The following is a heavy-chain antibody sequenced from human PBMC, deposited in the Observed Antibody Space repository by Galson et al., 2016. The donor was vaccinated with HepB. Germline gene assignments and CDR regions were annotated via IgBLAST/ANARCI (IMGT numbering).Heavy chain of an antibody. CDR1: GFTFSSYG. V-gene: IGHV3-7*03. Sequence: SLRLSCAASGFTFSSYGMHWVRQAPGKGLEWVANIKQDGSEKYYVDSVKGRFTISRDNAKNSLYLQMNSLRAEDTAVYYCARHHGSGSYWDYFDYWGQGTLVTVSS. CDR3: ARHHGSGSYWDYFDY. D-gene: IGHD3-10*01. J-gene: IGHJ4*02. CDR2: IKQDGSEK.